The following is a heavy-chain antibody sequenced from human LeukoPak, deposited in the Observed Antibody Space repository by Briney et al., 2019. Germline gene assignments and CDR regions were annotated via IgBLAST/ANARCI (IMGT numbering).Heavy chain of an antibody. CDR1: GGSISSYY. CDR3: ARFGIAAARPSFDY. D-gene: IGHD6-13*01. CDR2: INHSGST. J-gene: IGHJ4*02. Sequence: PSETLSLTCTVSGGSISSYYWSWIRQPPGKGLEWIGEINHSGSTNYNPSLKSRVTISVDTSKNQFSLKLSSVTAADTAVYYCARFGIAAARPSFDYWGQGTLVTVSS. V-gene: IGHV4-34*01.